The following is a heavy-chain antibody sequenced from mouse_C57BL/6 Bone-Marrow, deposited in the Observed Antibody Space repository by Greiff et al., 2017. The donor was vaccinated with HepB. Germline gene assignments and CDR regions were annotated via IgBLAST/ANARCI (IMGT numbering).Heavy chain of an antibody. CDR2: IWTGGGT. D-gene: IGHD1-1*01. CDR1: GFSLTSYA. V-gene: IGHV2-9-1*01. J-gene: IGHJ4*01. CDR3: ARILVHYYGSLYYAMDY. Sequence: QVQLQQSGPGLVAPSQSLSITCTVSGFSLTSYAISWVRQPPGKGLEWLGVIWTGGGTNYNSALKSRLSISKDNSKSQVFLKMNSLQTDDTARYYCARILVHYYGSLYYAMDYWGQGTSVTVSS.